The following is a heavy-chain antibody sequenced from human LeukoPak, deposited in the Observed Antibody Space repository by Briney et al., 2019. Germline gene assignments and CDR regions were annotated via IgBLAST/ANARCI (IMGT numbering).Heavy chain of an antibody. CDR1: GYTFTSYG. D-gene: IGHD6-19*01. J-gene: IGHJ6*02. CDR3: ARSSSGYLPGGGMDV. CDR2: ISADNGNT. Sequence: ASVKVSCKASGYTFTSYGFSWVRQAPGQGLEWMGWISADNGNTNYAQKLQGRVTMTTDTSTSTAYMELRSLRSDDTAMYYCARSSSGYLPGGGMDVWGQGTTVTVS. V-gene: IGHV1-18*01.